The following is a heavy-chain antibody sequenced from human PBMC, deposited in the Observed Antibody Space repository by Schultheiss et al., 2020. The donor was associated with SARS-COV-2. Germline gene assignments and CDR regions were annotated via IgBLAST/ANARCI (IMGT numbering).Heavy chain of an antibody. J-gene: IGHJ4*02. D-gene: IGHD1-7*01. CDR3: AREIGTRDDY. V-gene: IGHV3-7*01. CDR1: GFTFSSYA. Sequence: GESLKISCAASGFTFSSYAMSWVRQAPGKGLEWVANIKQDGSEKYYVDSVKGRFTISRDNAKNSLYLQMNSLRAEDTAVYYCAREIGTRDDYWGQGTLVTVSS. CDR2: IKQDGSEK.